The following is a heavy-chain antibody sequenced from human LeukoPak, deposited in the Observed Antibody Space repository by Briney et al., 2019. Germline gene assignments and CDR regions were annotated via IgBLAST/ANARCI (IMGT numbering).Heavy chain of an antibody. D-gene: IGHD1-26*01. CDR1: GYTFASYD. CDR2: MNPNSGNT. CDR3: ARGRVGATTIYYYYMDV. Sequence: ASVKVSCKASGYTFASYDINWVRQATGQGLEWMGWMNPNSGNTGYAQKFQGGVTMTRDTSISTAYMELSSLRSEDTAVYYCARGRVGATTIYYYYMDVWGKGTTVTVS. J-gene: IGHJ6*03. V-gene: IGHV1-8*01.